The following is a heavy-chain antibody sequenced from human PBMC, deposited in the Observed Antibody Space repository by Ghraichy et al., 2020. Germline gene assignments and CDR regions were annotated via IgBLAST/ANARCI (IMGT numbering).Heavy chain of an antibody. CDR3: ARELRYFDWCHFDY. CDR2: INHSGST. J-gene: IGHJ4*02. D-gene: IGHD3-9*01. CDR1: GGSFSGYY. V-gene: IGHV4-34*01. Sequence: SETLSLTCAVYGGSFSGYYWSWIRQPPGKGLEWIGEINHSGSTNYNPSLKSRVTISVDTSKNQFSLKLSSVTAADTAVYYCARELRYFDWCHFDYWGQGTLVTVSS.